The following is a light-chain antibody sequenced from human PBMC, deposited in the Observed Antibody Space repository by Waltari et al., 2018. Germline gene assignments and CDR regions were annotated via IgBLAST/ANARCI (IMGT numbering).Light chain of an antibody. CDR2: LGS. V-gene: IGKV2-28*01. CDR3: MQHSFWPLT. J-gene: IGKJ4*01. CDR1: QSLLQNPGYNY. Sequence: DIVMTQSPLSLPVTPGEPASIPCPSSQSLLQNPGYNYLDWYLQKPGQSPQLLIYLGSSRASGVPDRFSGSGSGTNFTLKISRVEAEDVGVYYCMQHSFWPLTFGGGTKVEIK.